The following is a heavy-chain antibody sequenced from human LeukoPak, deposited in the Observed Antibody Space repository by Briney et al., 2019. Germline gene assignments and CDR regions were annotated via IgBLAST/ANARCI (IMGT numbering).Heavy chain of an antibody. Sequence: PSETLSLTSTVSGGSITGYYWNWIRQPAGQGLEWLGRVYSSGVGNYNPSLTSRVTMSVDTSKNQFSLKLTSLTAADTAVYYCAREEFLHEIDSSGYFVYWGQGTLVTVSS. CDR2: VYSSGVG. CDR1: GGSITGYY. D-gene: IGHD3-22*01. CDR3: AREEFLHEIDSSGYFVY. J-gene: IGHJ4*02. V-gene: IGHV4-4*07.